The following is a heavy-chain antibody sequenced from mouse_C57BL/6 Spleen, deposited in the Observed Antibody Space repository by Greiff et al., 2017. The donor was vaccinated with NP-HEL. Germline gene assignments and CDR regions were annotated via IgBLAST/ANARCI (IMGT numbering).Heavy chain of an antibody. D-gene: IGHD2-1*01. V-gene: IGHV1-82*01. J-gene: IGHJ2*01. CDR3: ASFYMSFGSFDY. Sequence: VKLVESGPELVKPGASVKISCKASGYAFSSSWMNWVKQRPGKGLEWIGRIYPGDGDTNYNGKFKGKATLTADKSSSTAYMQLSSLTSEDSAVYFCASFYMSFGSFDYWGQGTTLTVSS. CDR2: IYPGDGDT. CDR1: GYAFSSSW.